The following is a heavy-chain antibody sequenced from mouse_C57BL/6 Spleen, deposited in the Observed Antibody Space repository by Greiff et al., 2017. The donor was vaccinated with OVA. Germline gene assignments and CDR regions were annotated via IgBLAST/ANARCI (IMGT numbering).Heavy chain of an antibody. D-gene: IGHD2-1*01. CDR1: GYTFTSYW. CDR2: IDPSDSET. J-gene: IGHJ4*01. CDR3: ARGVYYGNYSYAMDY. V-gene: IGHV1-52*01. Sequence: QVHVKQSGAELVRPGSSVKLSCKASGYTFTSYWMHWVKQRPIQGLEWIGNIDPSDSETHYNQKFKDKATLTVDKSSSTAYMQLSSLTSEDSAVYYCARGVYYGNYSYAMDYWGQGTSVTVSS.